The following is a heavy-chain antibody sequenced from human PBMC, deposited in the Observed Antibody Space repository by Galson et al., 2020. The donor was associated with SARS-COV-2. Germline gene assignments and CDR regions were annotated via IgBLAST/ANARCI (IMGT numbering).Heavy chain of an antibody. CDR2: INHSGST. V-gene: IGHV4-34*01. J-gene: IGHJ6*02. CDR1: GGSFSGYY. D-gene: IGHD2-21*02. Sequence: SETLSLTCAVYGGSFSGYYWSWIRQPPGKGLEWIGEINHSGSTNYNPSLKSRVTISVDTSKNQFSLKLSSVTAADTAVYYCARGRVVTTFLYYYYGMDVWGPGTTVTVSS. CDR3: ARGRVVTTFLYYYYGMDV.